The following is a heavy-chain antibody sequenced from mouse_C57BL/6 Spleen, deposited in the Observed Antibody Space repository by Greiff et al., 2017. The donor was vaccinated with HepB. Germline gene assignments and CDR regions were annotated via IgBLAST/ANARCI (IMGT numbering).Heavy chain of an antibody. Sequence: QVQLQQPGAELVMPGASVKLSCKASGYTFTSYWMHWVKQRPGQGLEWIGEIDPSDSYTNYNQKFKGKSTLTVDKSSSTAYMQLSSLTSEDSAVYYCARGELTGLFDYWGQGTTLTVSS. D-gene: IGHD4-1*01. J-gene: IGHJ2*01. V-gene: IGHV1-69*01. CDR1: GYTFTSYW. CDR2: IDPSDSYT. CDR3: ARGELTGLFDY.